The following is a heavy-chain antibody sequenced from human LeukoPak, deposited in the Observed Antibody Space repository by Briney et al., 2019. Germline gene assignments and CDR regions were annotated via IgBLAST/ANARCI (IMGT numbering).Heavy chain of an antibody. Sequence: ASVKVSCKASGYTFTGYYMHWVRQAPGQGLEWMGWINPNSGGTNYAQKFRGRVTMTRDTSISTAYMELSRLRSDDTAVYYCARGTYYLNGMDVWGQGTTVTVSS. CDR3: ARGTYYLNGMDV. D-gene: IGHD3-10*01. V-gene: IGHV1-2*02. CDR1: GYTFTGYY. J-gene: IGHJ6*02. CDR2: INPNSGGT.